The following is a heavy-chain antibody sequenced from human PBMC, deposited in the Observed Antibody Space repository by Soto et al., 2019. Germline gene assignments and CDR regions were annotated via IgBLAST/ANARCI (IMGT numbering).Heavy chain of an antibody. D-gene: IGHD3-3*01. CDR1: GGTFRSHA. Sequence: QVQLVQSGAEVKKPGSSVKVSCKASGGTFRSHAFSWVRQAPRQGLEWMGGIIPIYDTTNYAQKFQGRVTITADDSSSTAYMELSSLRSEDTGVYYCARGAIFGVVINYYYYYGMDVWGQGTTVTVSS. V-gene: IGHV1-69*01. CDR3: ARGAIFGVVINYYYYYGMDV. CDR2: IIPIYDTT. J-gene: IGHJ6*02.